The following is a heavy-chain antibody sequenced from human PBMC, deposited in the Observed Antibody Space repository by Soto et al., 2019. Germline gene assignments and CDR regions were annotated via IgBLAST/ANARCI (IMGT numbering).Heavy chain of an antibody. CDR1: WGSVSSNTAT. J-gene: IGHJ4*02. D-gene: IGHD6-19*01. CDR3: AGELDIHHGLGY. CDR2: TYYRSNWNF. V-gene: IGHV6-1*01. Sequence: SQTLSLTCAISWGSVSSNTATWNWVRQSPSRGLEWLGRTYYRSNWNFDYALSVKSRITINPDTSKNQFSLQLNSLTPEDTAVYYCAGELDIHHGLGYWGPGTSVAVSS.